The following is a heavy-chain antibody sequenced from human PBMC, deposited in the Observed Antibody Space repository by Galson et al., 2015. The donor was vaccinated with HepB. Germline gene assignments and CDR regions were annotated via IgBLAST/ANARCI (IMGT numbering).Heavy chain of an antibody. J-gene: IGHJ5*02. CDR2: IYPGDSDT. CDR3: ARVPGYYGSGRPGKRGNWFDP. D-gene: IGHD3-10*01. V-gene: IGHV5-51*01. CDR1: GHSFTKYW. Sequence: QSGAEVKKPGESLKISCKGSGHSFTKYWIGWVRQMPGKGLEWMGIIYPGDSDTRYSPSFQGQVTISADKSISTAYLQWSSLKASDTAMYYCARVPGYYGSGRPGKRGNWFDPWGQGTLVTVSS.